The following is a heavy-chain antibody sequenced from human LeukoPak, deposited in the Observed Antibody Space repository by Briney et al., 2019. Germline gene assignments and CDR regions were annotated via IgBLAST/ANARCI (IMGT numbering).Heavy chain of an antibody. CDR2: ISYDGSNK. J-gene: IGHJ6*02. D-gene: IGHD3-10*01. CDR3: AKEESSELLWFGELLFYPRYYYYGMDV. CDR1: GFTFSSYG. V-gene: IGHV3-30*18. Sequence: PGGSLRLSCAASGFTFSSYGMHWVRQAPGKGLEWVAVISYDGSNKYYADSVKGRFTISRDNSKNTLYLQMNSLRAEDTAVYYCAKEESSELLWFGELLFYPRYYYYGMDVWGQGTTVTVSS.